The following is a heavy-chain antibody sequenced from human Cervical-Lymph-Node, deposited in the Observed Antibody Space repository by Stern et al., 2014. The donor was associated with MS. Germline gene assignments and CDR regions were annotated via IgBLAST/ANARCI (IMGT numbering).Heavy chain of an antibody. CDR1: GYGFSYYW. CDR2: IYPGDSGT. V-gene: IGHV5-51*03. J-gene: IGHJ6*02. D-gene: IGHD4-23*01. CDR3: ARGGTVVKRYVYYAMDV. Sequence: VQLGQSGAEVKKPGASLKISCKGSGYGFSYYWIGWVRQMPGKGLEWMGSIYPGDSGTRYNPAFQGQVTISADKSHSTPYLPRDSLKASDTAIYNCARGGTVVKRYVYYAMDVWGQGTTVTVSS.